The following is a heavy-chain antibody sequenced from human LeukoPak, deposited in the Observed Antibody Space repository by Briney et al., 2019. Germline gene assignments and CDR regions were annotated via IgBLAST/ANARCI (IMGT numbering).Heavy chain of an antibody. D-gene: IGHD3-22*01. CDR3: ARDLYYYDSSGYGLWFDP. CDR2: IYSGGST. Sequence: GGSLRLSCAASGFTFSSYSMNWVRQAPGKGLEWVSVIYSGGSTYYADSVKGRFTISRDNSKNTLYLQMNSLRAEDTAVYYCARDLYYYDSSGYGLWFDPWGQGTLVTVSS. CDR1: GFTFSSYS. J-gene: IGHJ5*02. V-gene: IGHV3-66*01.